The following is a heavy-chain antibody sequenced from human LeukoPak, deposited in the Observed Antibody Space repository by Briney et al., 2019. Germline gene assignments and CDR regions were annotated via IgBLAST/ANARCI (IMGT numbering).Heavy chain of an antibody. CDR3: ARHGHVEMATMDFDP. Sequence: SVKVSCKASGGTFSSYAISWVRQAPGQGLVWMGRIIPILGIANYAQKFQGRVTITADKSTSTAYMELSSLRSEDTAVYYCARHGHVEMATMDFDPWGQGTLVTVSS. D-gene: IGHD5-24*01. V-gene: IGHV1-69*04. CDR2: IIPILGIA. CDR1: GGTFSSYA. J-gene: IGHJ5*02.